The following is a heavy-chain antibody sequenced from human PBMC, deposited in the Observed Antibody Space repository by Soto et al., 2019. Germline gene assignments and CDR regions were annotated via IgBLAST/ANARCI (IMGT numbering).Heavy chain of an antibody. J-gene: IGHJ4*02. V-gene: IGHV4-30-2*01. CDR2: IYHSGST. D-gene: IGHD4-17*01. CDR3: ARAIGDYVPD. Sequence: QLQLQESGSGLVKPSQTLSLTCAVSGGSISSGGYSWSWIRQPPGKGLEWIVYIYHSGSTYYNPSLKSRVTISVDRSKNQVSLKLSSVTAAETAVYYCARAIGDYVPDWGQGTLVTVSS. CDR1: GGSISSGGYS.